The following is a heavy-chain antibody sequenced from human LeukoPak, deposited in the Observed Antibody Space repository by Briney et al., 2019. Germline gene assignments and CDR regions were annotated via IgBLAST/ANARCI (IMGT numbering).Heavy chain of an antibody. CDR1: EFTFSSYS. Sequence: GGSLRLSCAASEFTFSSYSMNWVRQAPGKGLEWVSSISSSSSYIYYADSVKGRFTVSRDNAKNSLYLQMNSLRAEDTAVYYCAREGAARAYYYYYGMDVWGQGTTVTVSS. J-gene: IGHJ6*02. CDR3: AREGAARAYYYYYGMDV. D-gene: IGHD1-26*01. V-gene: IGHV3-21*01. CDR2: ISSSSSYI.